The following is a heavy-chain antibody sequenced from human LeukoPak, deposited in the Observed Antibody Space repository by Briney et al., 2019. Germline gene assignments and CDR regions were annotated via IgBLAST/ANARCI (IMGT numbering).Heavy chain of an antibody. Sequence: SETLSLTCTVSGGSISSYYWSWIRQPPGKGLEWIGYIYYSGSTNYNPSLKSRVTISVDTSKNQFSLKLSSVTAADTAVYYCARDVGCSSTSCYTGDAFDIWGQGTMVTVSS. J-gene: IGHJ3*02. CDR3: ARDVGCSSTSCYTGDAFDI. CDR2: IYYSGST. CDR1: GGSISSYY. V-gene: IGHV4-59*01. D-gene: IGHD2-2*02.